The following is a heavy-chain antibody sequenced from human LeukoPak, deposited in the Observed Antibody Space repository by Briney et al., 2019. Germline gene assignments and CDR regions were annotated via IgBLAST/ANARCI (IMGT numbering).Heavy chain of an antibody. CDR1: GFTLSNHW. Sequence: GGSLRLSCAASGFTLSNHWMTWVRQVPGRGPEWVANVNRDGSETYYLDSVKGRFTISRDNAKSSLHLQMNSLRAEDTALYYCVRNNAMDVWGQGTAVIVSS. J-gene: IGHJ6*02. CDR3: VRNNAMDV. CDR2: VNRDGSET. V-gene: IGHV3-7*03. D-gene: IGHD2-8*01.